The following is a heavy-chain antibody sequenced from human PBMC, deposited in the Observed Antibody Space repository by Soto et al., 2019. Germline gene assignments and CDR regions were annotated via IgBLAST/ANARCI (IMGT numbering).Heavy chain of an antibody. D-gene: IGHD1-26*01. Sequence: PGGSLRLSCKASGFSFSDYAMTWVRQAPGKGLEWVSVISGSVDNTFYAASVKGRFAISRDNSKNVLYLQMNSLSADDAAVYFCAKGRAINVHGADILFDYWGLGTLVTVSS. CDR3: AKGRAINVHGADILFDY. CDR1: GFSFSDYA. V-gene: IGHV3-23*01. J-gene: IGHJ4*01. CDR2: ISGSVDNT.